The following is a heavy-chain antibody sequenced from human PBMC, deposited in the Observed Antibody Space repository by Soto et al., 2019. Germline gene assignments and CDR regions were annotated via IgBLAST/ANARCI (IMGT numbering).Heavy chain of an antibody. CDR3: ARTGYGHP. CDR1: GGSFSGYY. Sequence: QVQLQQWGAGLLKPSETLSLTCAVYGGSFSGYYWSWIRQPPGKGLEWIGEINHSGSTNYNPSLXSXVXXSVDTSKNQFSLKLSSVTAADTAVYYCARTGYGHPWGQGTLVTVSS. J-gene: IGHJ5*02. D-gene: IGHD5-18*01. CDR2: INHSGST. V-gene: IGHV4-34*01.